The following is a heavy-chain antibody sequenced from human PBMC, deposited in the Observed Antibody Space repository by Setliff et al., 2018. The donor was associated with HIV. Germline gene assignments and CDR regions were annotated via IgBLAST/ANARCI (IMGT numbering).Heavy chain of an antibody. V-gene: IGHV4-4*07. Sequence: SETLSLTCTVSGGSISRFYWSWIRQSAEKGLEWTGRVYADGRTNYNPSLKSRVTMSLDTSKDQLSLRLSSVTAADTAVYYCARDEIGGDYHGREARFDYWGQGTLVTVSS. J-gene: IGHJ4*02. D-gene: IGHD4-17*01. CDR3: ARDEIGGDYHGREARFDY. CDR2: VYADGRT. CDR1: GGSISRFY.